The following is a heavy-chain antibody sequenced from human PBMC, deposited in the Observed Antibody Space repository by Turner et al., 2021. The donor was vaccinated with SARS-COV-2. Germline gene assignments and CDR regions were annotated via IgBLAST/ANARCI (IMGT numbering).Heavy chain of an antibody. Sequence: EVQLVESGGVLVQPGGSLRLSCEASGFTFSSYDMNWVRQAPGKGLEWVSYISSSGTIIYYADSVKGRFTISRDNAKNSLFLLLNSLRAEDTAVYYCARDKEELRYFDWLPKPLDYWGQGTLVTVSS. CDR3: ARDKEELRYFDWLPKPLDY. CDR2: ISSSGTII. V-gene: IGHV3-48*03. D-gene: IGHD3-9*01. CDR1: GFTFSSYD. J-gene: IGHJ4*02.